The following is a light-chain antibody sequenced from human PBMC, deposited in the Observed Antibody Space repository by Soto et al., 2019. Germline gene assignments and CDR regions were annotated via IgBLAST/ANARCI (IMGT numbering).Light chain of an antibody. J-gene: IGKJ3*01. CDR1: QSVGTD. V-gene: IGKV3-15*01. CDR2: GAS. CDR3: HQYNDWPRFT. Sequence: EIVMTQSPATLSVSPGERATLSCRASQSVGTDLAWYQQKPGQAPRRLIYGASTRATGIPARFSGSGSGTEFTLTINSLHSEDLAVYYCHQYNDWPRFTFGPGTKVEIK.